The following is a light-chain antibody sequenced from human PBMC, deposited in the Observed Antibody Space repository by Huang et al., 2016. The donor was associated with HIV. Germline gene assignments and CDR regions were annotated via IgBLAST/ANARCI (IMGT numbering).Light chain of an antibody. CDR1: QSVSTY. CDR3: QHRSRWPPWT. V-gene: IGKV3-11*01. Sequence: EIVLTQSPGTLSLSPGERATLSCRASQSVSTYLAWYQQKPGQAPRLLMYDAANRATGIPARFSGSGSGTDFTLTISSLEPEDFAVYYCQHRSRWPPWTFGQGTKVEIK. CDR2: DAA. J-gene: IGKJ1*01.